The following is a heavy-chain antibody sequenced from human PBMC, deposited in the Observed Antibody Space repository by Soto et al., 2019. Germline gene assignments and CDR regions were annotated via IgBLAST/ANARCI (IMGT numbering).Heavy chain of an antibody. Sequence: QVQLVQSGAEVKKPGSSVKVSCKASGGTFSSYAISWVRQAPGQGLEWMGGIIPIFGTANYAQKFQGRVTITADESTSTAYMELSSLRSEDTAVYYCARVSSSVWYDRDYYYGMDVWGQGTTVTVSS. CDR3: ARVSSSVWYDRDYYYGMDV. CDR2: IIPIFGTA. V-gene: IGHV1-69*01. CDR1: GGTFSSYA. D-gene: IGHD6-19*01. J-gene: IGHJ6*02.